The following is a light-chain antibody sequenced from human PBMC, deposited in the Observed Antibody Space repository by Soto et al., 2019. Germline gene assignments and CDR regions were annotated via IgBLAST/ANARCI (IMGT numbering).Light chain of an antibody. CDR3: QQYDDYPLT. CDR1: QDIRSW. Sequence: DIQMTQSPSSLSASVGDRVTITCRASQDIRSWLAWYQQKPKKAPESLIYAASTLQSGVPSRFTGSGSGTDFTLTINNLQPEDFATYYCQQYDDYPLTFGGGTKVEI. CDR2: AAS. J-gene: IGKJ4*01. V-gene: IGKV1D-16*01.